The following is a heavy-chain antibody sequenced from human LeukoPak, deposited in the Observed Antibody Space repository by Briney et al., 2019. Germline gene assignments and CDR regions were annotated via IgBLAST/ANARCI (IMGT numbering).Heavy chain of an antibody. CDR1: GFTRTYW. CDR3: ARDNNYAMGL. Sequence: GGSLRLSCAASGFTRTYWMHWVRQAPGKGLVWVSHINDDGSDTSYADPVKGRFTISRDNAKNMVFLQMSSLRAEDTAVYYCARDNNYAMGLWGQGTTVTVSS. J-gene: IGHJ6*02. V-gene: IGHV3-74*01. CDR2: INDDGSDT.